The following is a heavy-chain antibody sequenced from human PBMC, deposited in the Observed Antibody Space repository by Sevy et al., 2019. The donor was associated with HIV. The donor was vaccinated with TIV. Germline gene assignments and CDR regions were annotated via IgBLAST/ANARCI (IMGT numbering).Heavy chain of an antibody. CDR1: GFTFSSYG. CDR2: ISYDGSNK. J-gene: IGHJ6*02. CDR3: AKSILIRRPQGMDV. V-gene: IGHV3-30*18. D-gene: IGHD2-8*01. Sequence: GGSLRLSCAASGFTFSSYGMHWVRQAPGKGLEWVAVISYDGSNKYYADSVKGRFTISRDKSKNTLYLQMNSLRAEDTAVYYCAKSILIRRPQGMDVWGQGTTVTVSS.